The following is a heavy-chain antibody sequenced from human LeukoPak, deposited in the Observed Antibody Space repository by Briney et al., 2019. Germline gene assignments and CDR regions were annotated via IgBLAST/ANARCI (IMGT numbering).Heavy chain of an antibody. CDR1: GGSISSGDYY. CDR3: ARGHRSEYSSPPGWFDP. Sequence: SQTLSLTCTVSGGSISSGDYYWSWSRQPPGKGLEWIWYIYYSGSTYYNPSLKSRVTLSVDTSKNQFSLKLSSVTAADTAVYYCARGHRSEYSSPPGWFDPWGQGTLVTVSS. J-gene: IGHJ5*02. V-gene: IGHV4-30-4*01. D-gene: IGHD6-6*01. CDR2: IYYSGST.